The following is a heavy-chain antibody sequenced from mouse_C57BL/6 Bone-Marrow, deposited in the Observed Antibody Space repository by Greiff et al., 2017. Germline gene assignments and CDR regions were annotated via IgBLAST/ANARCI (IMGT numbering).Heavy chain of an antibody. CDR3: ARPYAMDY. CDR1: GFTFSDYY. V-gene: IGHV5-12*01. CDR2: ISNGGGST. Sequence: DVMLVESGGGLVQPGGSLKLSCAASGFTFSDYYMYWVRQTPEKRLEWVAYISNGGGSTYYPDTVKGRFTISRDNAKNTLYLQMSRLKSEDTAMYYCARPYAMDYWGQGTSVTVSS. J-gene: IGHJ4*01.